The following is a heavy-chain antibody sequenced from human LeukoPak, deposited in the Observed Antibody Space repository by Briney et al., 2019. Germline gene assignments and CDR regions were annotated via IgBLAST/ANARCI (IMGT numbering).Heavy chain of an antibody. J-gene: IGHJ4*02. CDR1: GFTFSSYA. D-gene: IGHD3-10*01. Sequence: GGSLRLSCAASGFTFSSYAMHWVRQAPGKGLEWVAVISYDGSNKYYADSVKGRFTISRDNSKNTLYLQVNSLRAEDTAVYYCARSPGFRGPLKYYFDYWGQGTLVTVSS. CDR2: ISYDGSNK. CDR3: ARSPGFRGPLKYYFDY. V-gene: IGHV3-30*04.